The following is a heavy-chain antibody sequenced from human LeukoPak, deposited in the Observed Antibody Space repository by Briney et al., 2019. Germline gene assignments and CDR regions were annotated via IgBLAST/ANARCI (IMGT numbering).Heavy chain of an antibody. Sequence: PGGSLRLSCAASGFTFSSYSMNWVRQAPGKGLEWVSYISSSSSTIYYADSVKGRFTISRDNAKNSLYLQMNSLRAEDTAVYYRARDLGTAIHDYWGQGTLVIVSS. V-gene: IGHV3-48*04. CDR3: ARDLGTAIHDY. J-gene: IGHJ4*02. CDR2: ISSSSSTI. D-gene: IGHD2-2*02. CDR1: GFTFSSYS.